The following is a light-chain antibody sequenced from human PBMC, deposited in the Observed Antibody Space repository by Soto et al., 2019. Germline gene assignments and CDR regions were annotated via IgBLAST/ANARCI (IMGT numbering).Light chain of an antibody. Sequence: DIQMTQSPSTLSASVGDRVTITCRASQSISTWLAWYQQKPGKAPKVLIYDASSLESGVPSRFSGCGSGTEVTLTISSLQPDEFATYYCQQYKNYLTFGPGTKVDIK. CDR3: QQYKNYLT. CDR2: DAS. V-gene: IGKV1-5*01. CDR1: QSISTW. J-gene: IGKJ3*01.